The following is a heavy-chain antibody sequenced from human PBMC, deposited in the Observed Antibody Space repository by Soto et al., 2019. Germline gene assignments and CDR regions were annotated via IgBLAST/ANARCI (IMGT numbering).Heavy chain of an antibody. CDR1: GFTFSVYA. Sequence: GGSLRLSCAATGFTFSVYAMTWVRQAPGKGLEWVSAISGSGGSTYYADSVKGRFTISRDNSKNTLYLQMNSLRAEDTAVYYCAKDLVGSYGFDYWGQGTLVTVSS. J-gene: IGHJ4*02. CDR3: AKDLVGSYGFDY. V-gene: IGHV3-23*01. CDR2: ISGSGGST. D-gene: IGHD1-26*01.